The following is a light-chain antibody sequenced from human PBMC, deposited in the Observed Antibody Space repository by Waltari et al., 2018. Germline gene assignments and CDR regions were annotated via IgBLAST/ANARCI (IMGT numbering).Light chain of an antibody. CDR3: QTGGHGTWV. V-gene: IGLV4-69*01. J-gene: IGLJ3*02. CDR1: SGHRGTI. CDR2: VNSDGSH. Sequence: QLVLTQSPSASASLGASVKPTCTLSSGHRGTIIAWHPQQPEKGPRYLMKVNSDGSHNKGDEIPDRFSGSSSGAERYLTISSVQSEDEADYYCQTGGHGTWVFGGGTTLTVL.